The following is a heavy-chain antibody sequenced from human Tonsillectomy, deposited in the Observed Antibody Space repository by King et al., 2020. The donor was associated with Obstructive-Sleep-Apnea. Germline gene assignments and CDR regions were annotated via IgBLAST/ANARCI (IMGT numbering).Heavy chain of an antibody. CDR1: RAAVRSISYY. D-gene: IGHD1-26*01. CDR3: ASDSLSGRTAQ. J-gene: IGHJ4*02. CDR2: LYYGGST. V-gene: IGHV4-39*07. Sequence: QLQQSGPGLVKPSETLSLTCTVSRAAVRSISYYWGWIRQPPGKGLEWIGTLYYGGSTYYNPSLKSRVTISVDTSKNQFSLKLSSVTAADTAVYYCASDSLSGRTAQWGQGTLVTVSS.